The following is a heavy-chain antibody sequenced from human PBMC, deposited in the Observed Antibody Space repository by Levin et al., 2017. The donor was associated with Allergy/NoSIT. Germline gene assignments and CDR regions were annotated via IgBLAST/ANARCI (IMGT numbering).Heavy chain of an antibody. CDR2: ISPGGSDT. J-gene: IGHJ6*02. CDR3: ARGYCSGGSCNSDYYYYYGMDV. V-gene: IGHV5-51*01. D-gene: IGHD2-15*01. Sequence: GESLKISCKGSGYSFTNYWIGWVRQIPGKGLEWMGIISPGGSDTRYSPSFRGPVTISADKSISTAFLQWSSLKASDTGIYFCARGYCSGGSCNSDYYYYYGMDVWGQGTTVTVSS. CDR1: GYSFTNYW.